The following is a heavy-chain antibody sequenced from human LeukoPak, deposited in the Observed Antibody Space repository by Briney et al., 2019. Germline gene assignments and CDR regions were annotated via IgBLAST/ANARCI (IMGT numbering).Heavy chain of an antibody. D-gene: IGHD5-24*01. CDR3: AGHFFMEMATIAYFDY. CDR2: IYYSGST. J-gene: IGHJ4*02. Sequence: PSETLSLTCTVSGGSISSSSYYWGWIRQPPGKGLEWIGSIYYSGSTYYNPSLKSRVTISVDTSKNQFSLKLSSVTAADTAVYYCAGHFFMEMATIAYFDYWGQGTLVTVSS. CDR1: GGSISSSSYY. V-gene: IGHV4-39*01.